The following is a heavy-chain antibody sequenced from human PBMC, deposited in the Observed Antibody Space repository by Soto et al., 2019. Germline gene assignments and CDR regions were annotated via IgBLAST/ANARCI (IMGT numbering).Heavy chain of an antibody. V-gene: IGHV3-11*01. CDR3: ARDLGYYDSSGYFDY. CDR1: AFTFSDYY. Sequence: GGSLRLSCAASAFTFSDYYMSWIRQAPGKGLEWVSYISSSGSIIYYADSVKGRFTISRDNAKNSLYLQMNSLRAEDTAVYYCARDLGYYDSSGYFDYWGQGTRVTVSS. J-gene: IGHJ4*02. CDR2: ISSSGSII. D-gene: IGHD3-22*01.